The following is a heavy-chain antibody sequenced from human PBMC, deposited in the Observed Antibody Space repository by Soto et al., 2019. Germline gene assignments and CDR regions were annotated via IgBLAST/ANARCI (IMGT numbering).Heavy chain of an antibody. Sequence: SETLSLTCAVYGGSFSGYYWSWIRQPPGKGLEWIGEINHSGSTNYNPSLKSRVTISVDTSKNQFSLKLSSVTAADTAVYYCARTHPFNLGPNWFDPWGQGTLVTVSS. CDR2: INHSGST. J-gene: IGHJ5*02. V-gene: IGHV4-34*01. CDR3: ARTHPFNLGPNWFDP. CDR1: GGSFSGYY.